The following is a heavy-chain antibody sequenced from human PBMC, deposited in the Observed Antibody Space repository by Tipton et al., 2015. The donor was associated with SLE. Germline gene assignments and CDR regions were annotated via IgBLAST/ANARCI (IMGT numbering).Heavy chain of an antibody. CDR1: ADSFTHYH. Sequence: LRLSCTVSADSFTHYHWSWIRQSPGKGLEWIGYVYFDGSTNYNPSLKSRVTISVDTSKNQFSLRMTSVTAADTAVYYCATSGYEFLNWFDPWGQGTPVTVSS. CDR2: VYFDGST. CDR3: ATSGYEFLNWFDP. J-gene: IGHJ5*02. D-gene: IGHD5-12*01. V-gene: IGHV4-59*01.